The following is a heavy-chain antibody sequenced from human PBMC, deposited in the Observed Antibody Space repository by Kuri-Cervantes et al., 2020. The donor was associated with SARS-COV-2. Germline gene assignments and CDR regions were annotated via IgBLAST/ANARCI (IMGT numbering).Heavy chain of an antibody. CDR3: AKAGGDLVVVGFHSDS. V-gene: IGHV3-23*01. D-gene: IGHD2-15*01. Sequence: GGSLRLSCAASGFAFSKYAMNWFRLTPGKGLEWVSGVSGSGASTFYADSVKGRFTITRDNSNNMLYLHMDSLRVEDTAVYFCAKAGGDLVVVGFHSDSWGQGTLVTVSS. CDR2: VSGSGAST. CDR1: GFAFSKYA. J-gene: IGHJ4*02.